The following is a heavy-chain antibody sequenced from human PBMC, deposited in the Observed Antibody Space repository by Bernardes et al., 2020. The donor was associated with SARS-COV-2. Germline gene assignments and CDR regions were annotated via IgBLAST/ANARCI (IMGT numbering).Heavy chain of an antibody. CDR2: IFFTGST. J-gene: IGHJ4*02. CDR3: AREFRDVIALFDY. D-gene: IGHD3-16*02. Sequence: SETLSLTCTVSGGSISSGDYYWSCIRQPPGKGLEWIGYIFFTGSTYFNPSLQSRVTMSIDASKNKFSLKLTSVTAADTAVYYCAREFRDVIALFDYWGQGNLVTVSS. V-gene: IGHV4-30-4*01. CDR1: GGSISSGDYY.